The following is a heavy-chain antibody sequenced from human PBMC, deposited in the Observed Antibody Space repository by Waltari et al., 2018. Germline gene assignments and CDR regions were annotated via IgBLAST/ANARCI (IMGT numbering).Heavy chain of an antibody. CDR3: SRAMDRYYYYYGMDV. CDR1: GGNLSSYA. D-gene: IGHD3-10*01. CDR2: IIPIFGTA. V-gene: IGHV1-69*13. J-gene: IGHJ6*02. Sequence: QVQLVQSGAEVKKPGSSVKGSCKASGGNLSSYAISWVRQSPGQGLEWMGGIIPIFGTANYAQKFQGRVTITADESTSTAYMELSSLRSEDTAVYYCSRAMDRYYYYYGMDVWGQGTTVTVSS.